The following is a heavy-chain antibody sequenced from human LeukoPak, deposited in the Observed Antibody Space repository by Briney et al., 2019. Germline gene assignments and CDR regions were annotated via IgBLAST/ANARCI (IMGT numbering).Heavy chain of an antibody. CDR2: ISAYNGNT. J-gene: IGHJ3*02. Sequence: ASVKVSCKASGYTFTSYGISWVRQAPGQGLEWMGWISAYNGNTNYAQKLQGRVTMTTDTSTSTAYMELRSLRSDDTAVYYCARDQVVVVPAASCAFDIWGQGTTVTVSS. CDR1: GYTFTSYG. V-gene: IGHV1-18*01. CDR3: ARDQVVVVPAASCAFDI. D-gene: IGHD2-2*01.